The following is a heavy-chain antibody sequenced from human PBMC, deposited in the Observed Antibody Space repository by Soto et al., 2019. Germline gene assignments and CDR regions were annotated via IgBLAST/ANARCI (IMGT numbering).Heavy chain of an antibody. Sequence: TLSLTCTVSGGAFSSSSFYWGWIRQPPGKGLEWIGSIYYSGGTYYNPSLKSRVTISVDTSKNQFSLKLSSVTAADTAVYYCARGAIVVVPAAIHEGWFDPWGQG. J-gene: IGHJ5*02. CDR3: ARGAIVVVPAAIHEGWFDP. D-gene: IGHD2-2*02. CDR2: IYYSGGT. CDR1: GGAFSSSSFY. V-gene: IGHV4-39*01.